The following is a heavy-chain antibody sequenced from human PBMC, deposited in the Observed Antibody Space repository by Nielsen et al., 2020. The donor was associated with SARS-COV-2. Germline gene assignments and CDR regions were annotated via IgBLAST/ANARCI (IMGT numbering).Heavy chain of an antibody. J-gene: IGHJ6*02. CDR2: INWNSGSI. CDR1: GFTFDDYA. D-gene: IGHD2/OR15-2a*01. CDR3: ATFRSSDYGMDV. V-gene: IGHV3-9*01. Sequence: SLKISCAASGFTFDDYAMHWVRQAPGKGLEWVSGINWNSGSIGYADSVKGRFTISRDNAKNSLYLQMNSLRAEDTALYYCATFRSSDYGMDVWGQGTTVTVSS.